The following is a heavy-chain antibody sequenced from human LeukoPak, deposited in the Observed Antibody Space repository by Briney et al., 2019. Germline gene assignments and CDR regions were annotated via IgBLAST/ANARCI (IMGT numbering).Heavy chain of an antibody. Sequence: GGSLRLSCAASGFTSSSYGMHWVRQAPGKGLEWVAVIWNDGSNKYYADSVKGRFTISRDNSKNTLYLQMSSLRAEDTAVYYCARIHSLYYYDSSGYGAFDIWGQGTMVTVSS. CDR2: IWNDGSNK. V-gene: IGHV3-33*01. CDR1: GFTSSSYG. CDR3: ARIHSLYYYDSSGYGAFDI. J-gene: IGHJ3*02. D-gene: IGHD3-22*01.